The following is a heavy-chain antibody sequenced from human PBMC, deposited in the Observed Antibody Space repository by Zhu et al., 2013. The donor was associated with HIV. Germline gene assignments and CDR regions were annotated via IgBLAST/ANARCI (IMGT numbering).Heavy chain of an antibody. CDR3: ARGQWELPLLHEY. CDR1: GYTFTSYD. Sequence: QVQLVQSGADVKEPGASVKISCKASGYTFTSYDINWVRQATGQGLEWMGWMNPNSGNTAYAQKFQGRVTMSRNTSITTAYMELSSLRSEDTAVYYCARGQWELPLLHEYWGQGTLVTVSS. CDR2: MNPNSGNT. V-gene: IGHV1-8*01. J-gene: IGHJ4*02. D-gene: IGHD1-26*01.